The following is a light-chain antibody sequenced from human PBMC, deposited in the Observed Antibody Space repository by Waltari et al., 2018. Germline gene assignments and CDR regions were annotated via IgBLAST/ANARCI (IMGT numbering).Light chain of an antibody. Sequence: PGERATLSCRASQSIRTYLAWYQHKPGQAPRLLIYEASNRATGIPARFSGSGSGTDFTLTITSLEPEDFAFYYCQQRSNWPPLTFGGGTKVEIK. J-gene: IGKJ4*01. V-gene: IGKV3-11*01. CDR3: QQRSNWPPLT. CDR1: QSIRTY. CDR2: EAS.